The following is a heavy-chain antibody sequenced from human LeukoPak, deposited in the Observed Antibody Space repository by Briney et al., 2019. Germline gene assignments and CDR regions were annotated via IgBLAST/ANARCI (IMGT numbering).Heavy chain of an antibody. Sequence: GGSLRLSCAASGFTFSSYAMSWVRQAPGKGLEWVSLINDSGGNTYYADSAKGRFTISRDNSKNTLFLQMSSLRAEDTAVYYCAKTSAGIRGGYFDYWGQGTLVTVSS. CDR3: AKTSAGIRGGYFDY. D-gene: IGHD3-10*01. CDR2: INDSGGNT. J-gene: IGHJ4*02. CDR1: GFTFSSYA. V-gene: IGHV3-23*01.